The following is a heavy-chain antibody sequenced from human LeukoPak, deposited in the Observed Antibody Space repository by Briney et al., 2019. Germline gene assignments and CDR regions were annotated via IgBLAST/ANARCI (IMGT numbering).Heavy chain of an antibody. J-gene: IGHJ3*02. CDR3: ATHVDTAMVVAFDI. V-gene: IGHV4-59*08. Sequence: SETLSLTCTVSGGSISSYYWSWIRQPPGKGLEWIGYIYYSGSTNYNPSLKSPVTISVDTSKNQFSLKLSSVTAADTAVYYCATHVDTAMVVAFDIWGQGTMVTVSS. CDR2: IYYSGST. D-gene: IGHD5-18*01. CDR1: GGSISSYY.